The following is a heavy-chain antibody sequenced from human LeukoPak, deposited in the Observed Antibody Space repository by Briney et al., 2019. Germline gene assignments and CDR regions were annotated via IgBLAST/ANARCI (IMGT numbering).Heavy chain of an antibody. CDR3: ARDHTQTAYYDFWSGANFYYYYGMDV. Sequence: SVNVSCKATGHTFTSDGIGVVRQAPGQGGGSVGGNCAYKGNTTYAQKLQGRVTMTTDTSTSTAYMELRSLRSDETAVYYCARDHTQTAYYDFWSGANFYYYYGMDVWGQGTTVTVSS. V-gene: IGHV1-18*01. CDR1: GHTFTSDG. J-gene: IGHJ6*02. D-gene: IGHD3-3*01. CDR2: NCAYKGNT.